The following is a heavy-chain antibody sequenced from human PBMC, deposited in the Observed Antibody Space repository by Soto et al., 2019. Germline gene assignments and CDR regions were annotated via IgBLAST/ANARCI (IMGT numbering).Heavy chain of an antibody. CDR2: ISRSSDYI. J-gene: IGHJ4*02. D-gene: IGHD3-10*01. CDR1: GISFSSHS. Sequence: GGSLRLSCVASGISFSSHSISWVRQAPGKGLEWVSSISRSSDYIYYRDSVKGRFTISRDNAKNSLYLQMNSLRVEDTAVYYCARHIYAYGLLDFWGQGTLVTVSS. V-gene: IGHV3-21*01. CDR3: ARHIYAYGLLDF.